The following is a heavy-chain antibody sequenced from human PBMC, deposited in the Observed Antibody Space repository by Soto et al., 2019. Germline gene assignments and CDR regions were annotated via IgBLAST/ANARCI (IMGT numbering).Heavy chain of an antibody. D-gene: IGHD6-13*01. CDR3: ARGPGIAAAGADY. V-gene: IGHV1-3*05. CDR2: INAGNGNT. J-gene: IGHJ4*02. CDR1: GYTFTSYA. Sequence: QVQLVQSGAEEKKPGASVKVSCKASGYTFTSYAMHWVRQAPGQRLEWMGWINAGNGNTKYSQKFHGRVTITRDTSASTAYMELSSLRSEDTAVYYCARGPGIAAAGADYWGQGTLVTVSS.